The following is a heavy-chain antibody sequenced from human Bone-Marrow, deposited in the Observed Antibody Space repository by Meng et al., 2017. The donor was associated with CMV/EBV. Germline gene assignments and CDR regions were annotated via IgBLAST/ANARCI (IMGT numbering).Heavy chain of an antibody. J-gene: IGHJ6*02. Sequence: SETLSLTCTVSGGSISSRGYYWSWIRQHPGKGLEWIGYIYYSGSTYYNPSLKSRVTISVDTSKNQFSLKLSSVTAADTAVYYCAREPSYYDILTGYYIYYGMDVWGQGTMVTVSS. CDR2: IYYSGST. D-gene: IGHD3-9*01. CDR3: AREPSYYDILTGYYIYYGMDV. CDR1: GGSISSRGYY. V-gene: IGHV4-31*03.